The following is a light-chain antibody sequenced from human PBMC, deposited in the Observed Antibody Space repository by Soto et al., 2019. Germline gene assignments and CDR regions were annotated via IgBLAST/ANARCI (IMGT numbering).Light chain of an antibody. J-gene: IGKJ5*01. CDR1: QSVAGN. CDR2: GAS. Sequence: EIVMQQSPATLSVSPGAPETLSCRASQSVAGNLAWYQQKPGQPPRLLMYGASSRATGIPARFSGSGYGTDFTLTISSLEPEDFAVYYCQQRSNWPTFGQGTRLEIK. CDR3: QQRSNWPT. V-gene: IGKV3-11*01.